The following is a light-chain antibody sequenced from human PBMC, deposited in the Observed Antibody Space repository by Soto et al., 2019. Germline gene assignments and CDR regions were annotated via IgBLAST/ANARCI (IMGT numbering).Light chain of an antibody. CDR3: QQYNNWPFT. V-gene: IGKV3-15*01. J-gene: IGKJ2*01. CDR1: QIVSSN. Sequence: EILMTQSPATLSVSPGERATLSCRASQIVSSNLAWYQQKPGQAPRLLIYGASTRATGIPARFSGSGSGTDFTLTISGLQSEDFAVYYCQQYNNWPFTFGQGTQLEIK. CDR2: GAS.